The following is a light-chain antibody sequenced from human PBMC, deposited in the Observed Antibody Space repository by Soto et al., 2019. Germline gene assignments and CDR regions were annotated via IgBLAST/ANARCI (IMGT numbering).Light chain of an antibody. J-gene: IGKJ1*01. CDR2: LGS. V-gene: IGKV2-28*01. Sequence: DIVMTQSPLSLPVTPGEPASISCRSSQSLLHSNGYNYLDWYLQKPGQSPQLLIYLGSNQASGVPDRFSGSGSGTDFTLKISRVEAEDVGVYYCMQPLQSWTFGQGTKVDIK. CDR3: MQPLQSWT. CDR1: QSLLHSNGYNY.